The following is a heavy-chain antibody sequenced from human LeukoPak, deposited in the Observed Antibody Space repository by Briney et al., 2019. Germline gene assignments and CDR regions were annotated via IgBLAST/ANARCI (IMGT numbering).Heavy chain of an antibody. J-gene: IGHJ3*02. D-gene: IGHD5-18*01. CDR3: ARDVRLPRRAFDI. V-gene: IGHV3-30*02. Sequence: GGSLRLSCAASGFTFSSYGMHWVRQAPGKGLEWVAFIRYDGSNKYYADSVKGRFTISRDNSKNTLYLHVNSLRPEDTAVYYCARDVRLPRRAFDIWGQGTMVTVSS. CDR2: IRYDGSNK. CDR1: GFTFSSYG.